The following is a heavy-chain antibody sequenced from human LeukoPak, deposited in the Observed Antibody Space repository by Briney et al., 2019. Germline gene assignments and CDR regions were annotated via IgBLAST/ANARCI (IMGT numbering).Heavy chain of an antibody. CDR3: ARGIYYYDTSSYYSLDY. CDR1: GFTFSSYG. V-gene: IGHV3-33*01. Sequence: GGSLRLSCAASGFTFSSYGMHWVRQAPGKGLEWVAVIWYDGSNKYYADSVKGRFTISRDNSKNTLYLQMNSLRAEDTAVYYCARGIYYYDTSSYYSLDYWGQGTLVTVSS. D-gene: IGHD3-22*01. J-gene: IGHJ4*02. CDR2: IWYDGSNK.